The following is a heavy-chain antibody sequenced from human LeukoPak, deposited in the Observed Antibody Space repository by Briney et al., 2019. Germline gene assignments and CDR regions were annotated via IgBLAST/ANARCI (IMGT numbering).Heavy chain of an antibody. D-gene: IGHD3-10*01. CDR3: ARRSPITMVRGVTYYFDY. J-gene: IGHJ4*02. CDR1: GGSISSYY. Sequence: PSETLSLTCTVSGGSISSYYWSWIWQPPGKGLEWIGYIYYSGSTNYNPSLKSRVTISVDTSKNQFSLKLSSVTAADTAVYYCARRSPITMVRGVTYYFDYWGQGTLVTVSS. V-gene: IGHV4-59*08. CDR2: IYYSGST.